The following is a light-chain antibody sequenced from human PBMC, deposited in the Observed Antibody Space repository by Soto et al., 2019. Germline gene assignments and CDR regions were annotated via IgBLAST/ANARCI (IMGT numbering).Light chain of an antibody. Sequence: DIQMTQSPSTLSASVGVRVTITCRASQSISSRLAWYQQKPGKAPKLLIYDASKLESGVPSRFSGSGSGTEFTLTISSLQPDDFATYYCQQYNSYSLTFGGGTKVEIK. CDR3: QQYNSYSLT. V-gene: IGKV1-5*01. J-gene: IGKJ4*01. CDR1: QSISSR. CDR2: DAS.